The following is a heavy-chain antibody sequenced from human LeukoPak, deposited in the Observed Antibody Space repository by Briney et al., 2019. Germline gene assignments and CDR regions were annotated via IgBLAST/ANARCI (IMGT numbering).Heavy chain of an antibody. J-gene: IGHJ4*02. Sequence: PSQTLSLTCTVSGGSISSGGYYWSWIRQPPGKGLEWIGYIYYSGSTNYNPSLKSRVTISVDTSKNQFSLKLSSVTAADTAVYYCARGVVLRYNWNYFDYWGQGTLVTVSS. CDR2: IYYSGST. CDR1: GGSISSGGYY. D-gene: IGHD1-20*01. V-gene: IGHV4-61*08. CDR3: ARGVVLRYNWNYFDY.